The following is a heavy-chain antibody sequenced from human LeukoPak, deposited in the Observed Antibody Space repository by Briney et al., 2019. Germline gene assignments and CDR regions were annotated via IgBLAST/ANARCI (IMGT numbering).Heavy chain of an antibody. V-gene: IGHV1-3*04. J-gene: IGHJ4*02. CDR1: GYTFTSFA. Sequence: ASVKVSCKASGYTFTSFAVHWVRQAPGQRPEWMGWMNIGNGNTKYSQNIQDRITFIRDTSANTVYMELSSLTSEDTAVYYCARSAILNYYYGSGRFFDYWGQGSLVTVSS. D-gene: IGHD3-10*01. CDR3: ARSAILNYYYGSGRFFDY. CDR2: MNIGNGNT.